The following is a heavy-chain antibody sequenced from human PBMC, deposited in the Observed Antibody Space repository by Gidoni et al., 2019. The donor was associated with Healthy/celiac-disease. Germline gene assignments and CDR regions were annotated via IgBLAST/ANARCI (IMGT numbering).Heavy chain of an antibody. CDR1: GGSLSSYY. V-gene: IGHV4-59*08. D-gene: IGHD6-13*01. CDR2: IYYSGST. J-gene: IGHJ3*02. Sequence: QVQLQESGPGLVKPSETLSLTCTVSGGSLSSYYWSWIRQPPGKGLEWIGYIYYSGSTNYNPSLKSRVTISVDTSKNQFSLKLSSVTAADTAVYYCATYSSSLGDDAFDIWGQGTMVTVSS. CDR3: ATYSSSLGDDAFDI.